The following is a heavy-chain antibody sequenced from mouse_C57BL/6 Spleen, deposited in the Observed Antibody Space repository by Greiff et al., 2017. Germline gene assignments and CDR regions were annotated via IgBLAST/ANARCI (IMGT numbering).Heavy chain of an antibody. CDR2: INNDGSST. Sequence: DVHLVESEGGLVQPGSSMKLSCTASGFTFSDYYMAWVRQVPEKGLEWVANINNDGSSTYYLDSLKSRFIISRDNAKNILYLQISSLKSEDTATYYCARHLYYYGGDFDVWGTGTTVTVSS. D-gene: IGHD1-1*01. J-gene: IGHJ1*03. CDR1: GFTFSDYY. V-gene: IGHV5-16*01. CDR3: ARHLYYYGGDFDV.